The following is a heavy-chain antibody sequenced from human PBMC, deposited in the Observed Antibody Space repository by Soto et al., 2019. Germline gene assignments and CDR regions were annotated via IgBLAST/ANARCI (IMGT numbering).Heavy chain of an antibody. CDR1: GFTFSSYG. CDR2: IWYDGSNK. Sequence: GGSLRLSCGASGFTFSSYGMHWVRQAPGKGLEWVAVIWYDGSNKYYADSVKGRFTISRDNSKNTLYLQMNSLRAEDTAVYYCARDKHCSSTSCYYTFDYWGQGTLVTVSS. V-gene: IGHV3-33*01. J-gene: IGHJ4*02. D-gene: IGHD2-2*01. CDR3: ARDKHCSSTSCYYTFDY.